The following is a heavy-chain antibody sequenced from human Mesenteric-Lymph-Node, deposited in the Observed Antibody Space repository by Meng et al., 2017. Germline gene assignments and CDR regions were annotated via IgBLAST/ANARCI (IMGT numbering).Heavy chain of an antibody. Sequence: VRLVGSGGGLVQPGGPLRLSCAASGFTFSSYAMHWVRQAPGKGLEWVAVTLSDGYNDYYADSVKGRFTISRDNSKNMVFLQMSTLRPEDTAVYYCARVLGQDYWGQGTLVTVSS. J-gene: IGHJ4*02. D-gene: IGHD7-27*01. CDR3: ARVLGQDY. CDR1: GFTFSSYA. V-gene: IGHV3-30*04. CDR2: TLSDGYND.